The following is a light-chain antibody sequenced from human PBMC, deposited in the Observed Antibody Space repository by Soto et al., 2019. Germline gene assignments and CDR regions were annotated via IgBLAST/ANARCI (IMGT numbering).Light chain of an antibody. Sequence: DIQMTQSPSSLSASIGDRVTITCRASQFISGYLNWYQQKPGKAPKLLIYSAVSSQGGVAARFIGNRSGTAFNLTSSSLQPEDFATYYCQQSFSNLITFGQGTRLEIK. CDR2: SAV. CDR3: QQSFSNLIT. CDR1: QFISGY. J-gene: IGKJ5*01. V-gene: IGKV1-39*01.